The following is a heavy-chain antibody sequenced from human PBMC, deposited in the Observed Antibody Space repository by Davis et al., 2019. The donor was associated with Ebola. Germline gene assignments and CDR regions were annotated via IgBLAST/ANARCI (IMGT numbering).Heavy chain of an antibody. J-gene: IGHJ4*02. CDR2: IIPIFGTA. CDR1: GGTFSSYT. D-gene: IGHD6-19*01. Sequence: SVKVSCKASGGTFSSYTISWVRQAPGQGLEWMGRIIPIFGTANYAQKFQGRVTITADESTSTAYMDLTSLRSDDTAVFYCARASFGYNSGWYADYWGPGSLVTVSS. V-gene: IGHV1-69*13. CDR3: ARASFGYNSGWYADY.